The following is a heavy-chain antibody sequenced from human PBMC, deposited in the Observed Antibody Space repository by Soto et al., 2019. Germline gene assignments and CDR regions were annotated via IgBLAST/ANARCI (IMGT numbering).Heavy chain of an antibody. D-gene: IGHD5-18*01. CDR3: TRRRDWTAMDPLDY. J-gene: IGHJ4*02. CDR2: IRGKVNSYAT. CDR1: GFTFSDSA. V-gene: IGHV3-73*02. Sequence: EVQLVESGGGLVQPGGSLKLSCAASGFTFSDSAMHWVRQASGKGLEWVGRIRGKVNSYATVYAASLKGRFTISRDDSMNTTYLQMNSLKTEDTAVYYCTRRRDWTAMDPLDYWGQGTLVTLSS.